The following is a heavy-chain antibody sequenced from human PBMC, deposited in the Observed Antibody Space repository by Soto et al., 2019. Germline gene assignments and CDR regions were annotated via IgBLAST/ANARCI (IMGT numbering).Heavy chain of an antibody. CDR3: AHGLVGTWYFDL. V-gene: IGHV2-5*01. CDR1: GFSLTANGVG. D-gene: IGHD1-26*01. Sequence: SGPTLVNPTQTLTLTCTFSGFSLTANGVGVGWFRQPPGKALEWLALIYWSDNKRYSPALKNRLTITKDTSKNQVVLTMTNMDPVDTATYYCAHGLVGTWYFDLWGRGTLVTVSS. CDR2: IYWSDNK. J-gene: IGHJ2*01.